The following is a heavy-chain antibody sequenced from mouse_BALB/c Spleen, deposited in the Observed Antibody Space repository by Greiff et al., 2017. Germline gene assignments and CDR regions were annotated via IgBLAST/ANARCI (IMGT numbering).Heavy chain of an antibody. CDR3: ARSRAYGYYYYAMDY. CDR1: GFNIKDTY. V-gene: IGHV14-3*02. CDR2: IDPANGNT. Sequence: EVKLMESGAELVKPGASVKLSCTASGFNIKDTYMHWVKQRPEQGLEWIGRIDPANGNTKYDPKFQGKATITADTSSNTAYLQLSSLTSEDTAVYYCARSRAYGYYYYAMDYWGQGTSVTVSS. J-gene: IGHJ4*01. D-gene: IGHD1-2*01.